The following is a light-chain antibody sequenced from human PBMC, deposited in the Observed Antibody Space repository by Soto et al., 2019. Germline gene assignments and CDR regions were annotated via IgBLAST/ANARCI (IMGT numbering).Light chain of an antibody. CDR2: DAS. Sequence: EIVLTQSPGTLSLSPGERATLPCRASQSVSSSNLAWYQQKPGQAPRLLIHDASSRATGIPDRFSGSGSGTDFTLTISRLEPEDFAVYYCQQYGGSPRTFGQGTKVDIK. V-gene: IGKV3-20*01. J-gene: IGKJ1*01. CDR3: QQYGGSPRT. CDR1: QSVSSSN.